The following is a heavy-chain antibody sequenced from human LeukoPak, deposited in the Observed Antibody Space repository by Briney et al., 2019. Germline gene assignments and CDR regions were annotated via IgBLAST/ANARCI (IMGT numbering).Heavy chain of an antibody. CDR2: ISSSSSYI. CDR1: GFTVSSNY. CDR3: ARDSLLVGAGGWFDP. D-gene: IGHD1-26*01. J-gene: IGHJ5*02. Sequence: GGSLRLSCAASGFTVSSNYMNWVRQAPGKGLEWVSSISSSSSYIYYADSVKGRFTISRDNAKNSLYLQMNSLRAEDTAVYYCARDSLLVGAGGWFDPWGQGTLVTVSS. V-gene: IGHV3-21*01.